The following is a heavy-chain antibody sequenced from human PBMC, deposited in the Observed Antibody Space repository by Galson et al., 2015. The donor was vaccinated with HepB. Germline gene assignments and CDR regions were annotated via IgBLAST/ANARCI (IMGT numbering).Heavy chain of an antibody. Sequence: SVKVSCKVSGYTLTELSMHWVRQAPGKGLEWMGGFDPGDGETIYAQKFQGRVTMTEDTSTDTAYMELSSLRSEDTAVYYCATVPHIVVVTARYFDLWGRGILVTVSS. D-gene: IGHD2-21*02. CDR2: FDPGDGET. V-gene: IGHV1-24*01. CDR3: ATVPHIVVVTARYFDL. J-gene: IGHJ2*01. CDR1: GYTLTELS.